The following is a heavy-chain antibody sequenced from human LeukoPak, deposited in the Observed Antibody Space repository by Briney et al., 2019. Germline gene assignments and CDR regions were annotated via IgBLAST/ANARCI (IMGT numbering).Heavy chain of an antibody. D-gene: IGHD6-6*01. CDR1: GFTFSSYA. CDR2: ISGSGGST. J-gene: IGHJ4*02. V-gene: IGHV3-23*01. CDR3: AKFSSSSPPSLNFDY. Sequence: GGSLRLSCAASGFTFSSYATSWVRQAPGKGLEWVSAISGSGGSTYYADSVKGRFTISRDNSKNTLYLQMNSLRAEDTAVYYCAKFSSSSPPSLNFDYWGQGTLVTVSS.